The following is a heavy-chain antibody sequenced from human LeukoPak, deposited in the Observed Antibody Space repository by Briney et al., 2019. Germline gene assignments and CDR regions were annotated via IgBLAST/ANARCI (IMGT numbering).Heavy chain of an antibody. J-gene: IGHJ5*02. D-gene: IGHD2-8*01. CDR2: IRSKANRHTT. CDR1: GFIFSYQH. Sequence: GGSLRLSFSSSGFIFSYQHIGWGRQAPGEGLEGVGRIRSKANRHTTEYAASVKGRFTVSRDDSKNSLYLQMNSLKTEDTAVYYCSRSPAGNVLDQWGQGTLVTVSS. CDR3: SRSPAGNVLDQ. V-gene: IGHV3-72*01.